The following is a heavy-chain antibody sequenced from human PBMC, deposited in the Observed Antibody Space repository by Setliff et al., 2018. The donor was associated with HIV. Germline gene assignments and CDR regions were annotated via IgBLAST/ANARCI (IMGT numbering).Heavy chain of an antibody. CDR2: IFYSGRS. Sequence: SETLSLTCTVSGGSIDSSDYYWGWSRQPPGKGLEWIDSIFYSGRSMYNPSLRSRVTISVDTSKNQLSLSVTSVTAADTAVYYCARRGRTGNSYVLSWFDPWGQGTLVTVSS. V-gene: IGHV4-39*07. CDR1: GGSIDSSDYY. D-gene: IGHD3-10*02. CDR3: ARRGRTGNSYVLSWFDP. J-gene: IGHJ5*02.